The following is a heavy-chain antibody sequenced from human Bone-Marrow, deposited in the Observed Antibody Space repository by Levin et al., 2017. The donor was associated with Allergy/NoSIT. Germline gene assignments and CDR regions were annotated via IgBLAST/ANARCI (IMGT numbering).Heavy chain of an antibody. CDR3: TRDGMTDNYGEYSELDRYFAS. V-gene: IGHV3-66*01. Sequence: GESLKISCAASGFIVSSDFMSWVRQAPGMGLEWVSVIYSDGRTFYADSVKGRFTISRDNSKNTLYLQMTGLTAEDTAFYYCTRDGMTDNYGEYSELDRYFASWGQGTLVTVSS. CDR2: IYSDGRT. J-gene: IGHJ4*02. CDR1: GFIVSSDF. D-gene: IGHD4-17*01.